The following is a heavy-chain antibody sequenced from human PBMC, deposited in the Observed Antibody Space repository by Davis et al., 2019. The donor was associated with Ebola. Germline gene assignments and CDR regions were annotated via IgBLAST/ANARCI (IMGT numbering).Heavy chain of an antibody. Sequence: ASVKVSCKASGYTFTGYYMHWVRQAPGQGLEWMGWINPNNGATNYAQKFQGRVTLTWDTSISTAYMEVTKLKSDDTAVYYCARDSRGYCSPVSCPPDFDPWGQGTLVTVSS. CDR2: INPNNGAT. CDR1: GYTFTGYY. V-gene: IGHV1-2*02. J-gene: IGHJ5*02. CDR3: ARDSRGYCSPVSCPPDFDP. D-gene: IGHD2-15*01.